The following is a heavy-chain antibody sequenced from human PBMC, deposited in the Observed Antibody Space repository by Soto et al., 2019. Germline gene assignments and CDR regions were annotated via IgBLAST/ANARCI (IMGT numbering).Heavy chain of an antibody. Sequence: GGALRLSCAASGFTFGSYAMTWVRQAPGKGLEWVSAISGSGAYTYYANSVKGRFTIARDNSKNTLYLQLNSLRAEDTAVYYCARRGPGTYFDYWGQGTLVTVSS. D-gene: IGHD6-13*01. V-gene: IGHV3-23*01. CDR3: ARRGPGTYFDY. J-gene: IGHJ4*02. CDR1: GFTFGSYA. CDR2: ISGSGAYT.